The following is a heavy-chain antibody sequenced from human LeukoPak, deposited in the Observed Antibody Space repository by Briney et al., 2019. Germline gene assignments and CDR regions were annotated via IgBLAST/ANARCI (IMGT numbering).Heavy chain of an antibody. CDR3: ARHNHDYYDSSGYTFDY. Sequence: GESLKISCKGSGYSFTNYWIGWVCQMPGKGLEWMGIIYPGDSNTRYSPSFQGQVTISADKSISTAYLQWGSLKASDTAMYYCARHNHDYYDSSGYTFDYWGQGTLVTVSS. V-gene: IGHV5-51*01. J-gene: IGHJ4*02. CDR2: IYPGDSNT. CDR1: GYSFTNYW. D-gene: IGHD3-22*01.